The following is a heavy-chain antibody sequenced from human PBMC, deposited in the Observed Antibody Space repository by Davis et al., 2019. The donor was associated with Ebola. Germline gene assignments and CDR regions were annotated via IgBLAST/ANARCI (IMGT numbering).Heavy chain of an antibody. D-gene: IGHD6-19*01. CDR2: ISGSGGST. Sequence: GESLKISCAASGFTFSSYAMSWVRQAPGKGLEWVSAISGSGGSTYYADSVKGRFTISRDNAKNTLSLQMNSLRAEDTAVYYCARAPGQWLVGVSYFDYWGQGTLVTVSS. CDR1: GFTFSSYA. V-gene: IGHV3-23*01. J-gene: IGHJ4*02. CDR3: ARAPGQWLVGVSYFDY.